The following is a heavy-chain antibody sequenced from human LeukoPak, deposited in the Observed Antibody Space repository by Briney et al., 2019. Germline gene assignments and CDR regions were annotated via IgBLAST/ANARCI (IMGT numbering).Heavy chain of an antibody. J-gene: IGHJ3*02. V-gene: IGHV4-61*05. Sequence: SETLSLTCTVSGGSISSSSYYWGWIRQPPGKGLEWIGYIYYSGSTNYNPSLKSRATISVDTSKNQFSLKLSSVTAADTAVYYCARVFIAGSYDSRKYYAFDIWGQGTMVTVSS. D-gene: IGHD3-22*01. CDR2: IYYSGST. CDR3: ARVFIAGSYDSRKYYAFDI. CDR1: GGSISSSSYY.